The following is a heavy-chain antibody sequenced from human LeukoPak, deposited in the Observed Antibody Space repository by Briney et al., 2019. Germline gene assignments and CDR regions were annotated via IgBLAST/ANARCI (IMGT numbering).Heavy chain of an antibody. Sequence: GGSLRLSCAASGFTFNSYAMSWVRQAPGKGREWVSAISASGGSTYYPDSAKGRFTISRDNSKNTLYLQMNSLRAEDTAVYYCAKDPSWDDSGSPYFDSWGQGTLVTVSS. J-gene: IGHJ4*02. D-gene: IGHD1-26*01. CDR1: GFTFNSYA. V-gene: IGHV3-23*01. CDR3: AKDPSWDDSGSPYFDS. CDR2: ISASGGST.